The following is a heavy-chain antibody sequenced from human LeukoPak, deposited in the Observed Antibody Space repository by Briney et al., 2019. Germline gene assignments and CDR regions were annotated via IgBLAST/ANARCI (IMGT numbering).Heavy chain of an antibody. Sequence: SETLCLTCTVSGGSITRGNYYWSWIRQPAGRGLEWIGRISARVSTVYNPSLKSRVTMSVDTSKNQFSLKLSSVTAADTAVYYCARWGEYSGYVFESWGQGTLVTVSS. CDR1: GGSITRGNYY. CDR3: ARWGEYSGYVFES. D-gene: IGHD5-12*01. V-gene: IGHV4-61*02. J-gene: IGHJ5*01. CDR2: ISARVST.